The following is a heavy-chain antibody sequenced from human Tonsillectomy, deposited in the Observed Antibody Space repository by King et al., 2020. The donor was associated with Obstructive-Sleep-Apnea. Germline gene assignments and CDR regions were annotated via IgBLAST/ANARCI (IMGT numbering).Heavy chain of an antibody. Sequence: VQLVESGPGLVRPSQTLSLTCSVSGGSTKTYFWNWLRQPPGKGLEWIGYIYYTGNTDYNPSLKSRVSISVDTSRNQFSLRLTSVTAADSATYYCATNDAADPELPFNIWGQGTRVFVSS. J-gene: IGHJ3*02. CDR3: ATNDAADPELPFNI. CDR2: IYYTGNT. CDR1: GGSTKTYF. D-gene: IGHD2-8*01. V-gene: IGHV4-59*03.